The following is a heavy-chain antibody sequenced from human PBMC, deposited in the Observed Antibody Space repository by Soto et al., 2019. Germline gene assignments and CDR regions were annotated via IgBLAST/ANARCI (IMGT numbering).Heavy chain of an antibody. Sequence: QVQLVESGGGVVQPGRSLRLSCAASGFTFSSYGIHWVRQAPGKGLEWVAVISNDGTNKYYADSVKGRFTISRDNSKNTLYLQMNSLRVEDTAVYYCACGYSYGFYWGQGTVVTVSS. J-gene: IGHJ4*02. V-gene: IGHV3-30*03. CDR2: ISNDGTNK. CDR3: ACGYSYGFY. D-gene: IGHD5-18*01. CDR1: GFTFSSYG.